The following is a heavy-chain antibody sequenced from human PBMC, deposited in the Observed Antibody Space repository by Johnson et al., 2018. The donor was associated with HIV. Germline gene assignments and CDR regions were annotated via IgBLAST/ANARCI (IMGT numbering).Heavy chain of an antibody. J-gene: IGHJ3*02. V-gene: IGHV3-7*01. Sequence: VQLVESGGNLVKHGGSLRLSCAASGFTFSNYWMSWVRQAPGKGLEWVANIKEDGSNKYYADSVKGRFTISRDNSKNTMSLQMNSPRVEDTAVYYCARVRGGRENAFDIWGQGTMVTVSS. D-gene: IGHD1-26*01. CDR2: IKEDGSNK. CDR3: ARVRGGRENAFDI. CDR1: GFTFSNYW.